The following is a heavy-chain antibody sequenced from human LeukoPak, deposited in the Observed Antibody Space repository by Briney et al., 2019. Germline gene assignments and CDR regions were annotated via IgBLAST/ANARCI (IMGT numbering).Heavy chain of an antibody. CDR3: ARTRYYYDTTGYYPNYFDY. Sequence: ASVKVSCKASGYTFTTYGITWVRQAPGQGLEWMGWISSYNGNTNYAQNLQGRVTMTTDTSTSIAYMELRSLRSDDTAVYYCARTRYYYDTTGYYPNYFDYWGQGTLVTVSS. CDR1: GYTFTTYG. J-gene: IGHJ4*02. CDR2: ISSYNGNT. V-gene: IGHV1-18*01. D-gene: IGHD3-22*01.